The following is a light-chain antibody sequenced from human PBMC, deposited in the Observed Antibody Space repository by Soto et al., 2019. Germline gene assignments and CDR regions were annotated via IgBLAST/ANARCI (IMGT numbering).Light chain of an antibody. CDR3: QQYGSSPYT. J-gene: IGKJ2*01. V-gene: IGKV3-20*01. Sequence: EIVLTQCPGTLSLSPGERATLSCRASQSVGNNYLAWYQQKPGRAPRVLIYGASSRATGIPDRFSGSGSGTDFTLTISRLEPEDFAVYYCQQYGSSPYTFGQGTKLEIK. CDR2: GAS. CDR1: QSVGNNY.